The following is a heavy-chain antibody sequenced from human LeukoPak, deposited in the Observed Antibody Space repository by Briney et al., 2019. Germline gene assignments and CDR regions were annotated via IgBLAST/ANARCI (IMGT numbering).Heavy chain of an antibody. CDR3: AKIGPFYGDYPVYYFDY. D-gene: IGHD4-17*01. CDR2: LNPKTGGT. V-gene: IGHV1-2*02. J-gene: IGHJ4*02. Sequence: GASVKVSCKASGYTFTGYYLHWVRQAPGQGLEWMGWLNPKTGGTSYAQKFQGRVTMTRDTSISTAYMELSRLRSDDTAVYYCAKIGPFYGDYPVYYFDYWGQGTLVTVSS. CDR1: GYTFTGYY.